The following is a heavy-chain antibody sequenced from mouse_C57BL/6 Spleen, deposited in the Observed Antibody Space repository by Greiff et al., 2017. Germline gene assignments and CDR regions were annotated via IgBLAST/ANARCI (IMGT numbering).Heavy chain of an antibody. CDR1: GFTFSSYA. V-gene: IGHV5-9-1*02. CDR3: TRLTGGFDY. CDR2: ISSGGDYI. Sequence: EVKLMESGEGLVKPGGSLKLSCAASGFTFSSYAMSWVRQTPEKRLEWVAYISSGGDYIYYADTVKGRFTISRDNARNTLYLQMSRLKSEDTAMYYCTRLTGGFDYWGQGTTLTVSS. D-gene: IGHD4-1*01. J-gene: IGHJ2*01.